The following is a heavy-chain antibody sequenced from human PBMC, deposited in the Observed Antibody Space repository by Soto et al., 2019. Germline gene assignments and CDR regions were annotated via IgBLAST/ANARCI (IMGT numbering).Heavy chain of an antibody. CDR2: IRSKANSYAT. Sequence: EVQLVESGGGLVQPGGSLKLSCAASGFTFSGSAMHWVRQASGKGLEWVGRIRSKANSYATAYAASVKGRFTISRDDSKNTAYLQMNSLKTEDTAVYYCTRSGVTATLVYYYYGMDVWGQGTTVTVSS. CDR3: TRSGVTATLVYYYYGMDV. J-gene: IGHJ6*02. CDR1: GFTFSGSA. D-gene: IGHD2-21*02. V-gene: IGHV3-73*02.